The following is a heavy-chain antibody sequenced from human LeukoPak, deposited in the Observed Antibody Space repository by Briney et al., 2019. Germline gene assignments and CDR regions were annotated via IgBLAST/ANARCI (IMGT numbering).Heavy chain of an antibody. CDR3: ARQGRSKHYYDSSGVRYFDY. J-gene: IGHJ4*02. CDR1: GGSISSYY. Sequence: PSETLSLTCTVSGGSISSYYWSWIRQPPGKGLEWIGYIYYSGSTNYNPSLKSRVTISVDTSKNQFSLKLSSVTAADTAVYYCARQGRSKHYYDSSGVRYFDYWGQGTLVTVSS. CDR2: IYYSGST. V-gene: IGHV4-59*08. D-gene: IGHD3-22*01.